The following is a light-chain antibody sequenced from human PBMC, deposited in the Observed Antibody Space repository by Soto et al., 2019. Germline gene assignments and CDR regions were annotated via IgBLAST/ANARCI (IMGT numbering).Light chain of an antibody. V-gene: IGKV3-20*01. J-gene: IGKJ3*01. Sequence: EIVLTQSPGTLSLSPGERATLSCRASQSVGSSHLAWYQQKPGQAPRLLIYDASNRATGIPARFSGSGSGTDFTLTINRVEPEDSAVYYCLQYGRSPTFGPGTKVDIK. CDR2: DAS. CDR1: QSVGSSH. CDR3: LQYGRSPT.